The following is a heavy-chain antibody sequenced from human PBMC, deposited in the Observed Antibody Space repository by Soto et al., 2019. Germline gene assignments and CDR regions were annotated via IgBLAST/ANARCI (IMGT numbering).Heavy chain of an antibody. V-gene: IGHV4-30-4*01. CDR2: IHHSGSAYNNPST. Sequence: PSETLSLTCTVSGGSTSSGNYYWTWIRQPPGKGLEWFGYIHHSGSAYNNPSTHYNPSLRSRVTISVDTSKNQFSLNLSSVTAADAAVYYCARAIFTSSGSYYFDYWGQGTLVTVS. J-gene: IGHJ4*02. D-gene: IGHD3-10*01. CDR3: ARAIFTSSGSYYFDY. CDR1: GGSTSSGNYY.